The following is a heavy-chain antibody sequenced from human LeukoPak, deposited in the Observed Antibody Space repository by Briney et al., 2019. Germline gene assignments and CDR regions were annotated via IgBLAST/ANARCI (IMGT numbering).Heavy chain of an antibody. V-gene: IGHV3-30*14. CDR3: ARLGASSSWYDFYYYYGMDV. CDR2: ISYDGSNK. CDR1: GFTFSSYA. Sequence: GGSLRLSCAASGFTFSSYAMHWVRQAPGKGLEWVAVISYDGSNKYYADSVKGRFTISRDNSKNTLYLQMNSLRAEDTAVYYCARLGASSSWYDFYYYYGMDVWGQGTTVTVSS. J-gene: IGHJ6*02. D-gene: IGHD6-13*01.